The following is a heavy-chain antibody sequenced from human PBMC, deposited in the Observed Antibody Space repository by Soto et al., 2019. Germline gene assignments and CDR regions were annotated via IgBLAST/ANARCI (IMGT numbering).Heavy chain of an antibody. Sequence: PSATLSLTCTVSGGSISSSSYYWGWIRQPPGKGLEWIGSIYYSGSTYYNPSLKSRVTISVDTSKNQFSLKLSSVTAADTAVYYCAREDRAGGLVLDYWAQGTLVTVSS. CDR3: AREDRAGGLVLDY. CDR1: GGSISSSSYY. V-gene: IGHV4-39*02. CDR2: IYYSGST. J-gene: IGHJ4*02. D-gene: IGHD6-19*01.